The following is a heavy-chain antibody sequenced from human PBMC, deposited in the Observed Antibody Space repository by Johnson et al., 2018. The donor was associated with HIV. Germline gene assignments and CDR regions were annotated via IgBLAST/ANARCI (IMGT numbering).Heavy chain of an antibody. CDR2: INSDGSST. CDR3: ARRSGTWDAFDI. D-gene: IGHD1-26*01. CDR1: GFTFSSYW. J-gene: IGHJ3*02. V-gene: IGHV3-74*02. Sequence: VQLVESGGGLVQPGGSLRLSCAASGFTFSSYWMHWVRQAPGKGLVWVSRINSDGSSTSYADSVKGRFTISRDNAKNSLYLQMNSLRAEDTALYYCARRSGTWDAFDIWGQGTMVTVSS.